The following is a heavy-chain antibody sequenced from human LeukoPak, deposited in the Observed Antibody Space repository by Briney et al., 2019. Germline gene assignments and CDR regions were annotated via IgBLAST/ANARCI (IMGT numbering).Heavy chain of an antibody. Sequence: SETLSLTCTVSGGSISSYSWSWIRQPPGKGLEWIGYIYYSESANYNPSLKSRVTISVDASKNQFSLKLSSVTAADTAVYYCARSPYCTNGICYRRYYFDYWGQGTLVTVSS. J-gene: IGHJ4*02. CDR1: GGSISSYS. D-gene: IGHD2-8*01. CDR2: IYYSESA. V-gene: IGHV4-59*08. CDR3: ARSPYCTNGICYRRYYFDY.